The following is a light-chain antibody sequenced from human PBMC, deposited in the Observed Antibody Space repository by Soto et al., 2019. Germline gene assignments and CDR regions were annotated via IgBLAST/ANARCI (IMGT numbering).Light chain of an antibody. Sequence: EIVMTQSPATLSVSPGERATLSCRASQSVGGNLAWYQQRPGRAPRLLIYDASTRATDIPARFSGSGSGTEFTLNISSLQSEDLALYYCQQYNNWPLYTFGQETKREIK. J-gene: IGKJ2*01. CDR3: QQYNNWPLYT. CDR2: DAS. CDR1: QSVGGN. V-gene: IGKV3-15*01.